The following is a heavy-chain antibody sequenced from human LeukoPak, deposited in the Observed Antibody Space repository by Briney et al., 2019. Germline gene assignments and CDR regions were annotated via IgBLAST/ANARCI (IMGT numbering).Heavy chain of an antibody. CDR1: GYTFTGYY. CDR2: INPNSGGT. J-gene: IGHJ4*02. Sequence: GASVKVSCKASGYTFTGYYMHWVRQAPGQGLEWMGWINPNSGGTNYAQKLQGRVTMARDTSISTVYMELTRLRSDDTAVYYCGRGHPVVPAAIPDYWGQGTLVTVSS. V-gene: IGHV1-2*02. CDR3: GRGHPVVPAAIPDY. D-gene: IGHD2-2*02.